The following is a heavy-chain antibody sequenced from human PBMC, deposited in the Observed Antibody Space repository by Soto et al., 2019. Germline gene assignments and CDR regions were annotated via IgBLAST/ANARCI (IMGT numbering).Heavy chain of an antibody. V-gene: IGHV4-4*02. Sequence: GTLSLTCAVSGGSINISKWWTWVRQVPGKGLEWIGKIDHNGITNYNPSVKSRVTISQDNSKSQLALQLTSVTAADTAVYYCARLNRDYYYYGMDVWGQGTTVTVSS. CDR3: ARLNRDYYYYGMDV. CDR2: IDHNGIT. CDR1: GGSINISKW. J-gene: IGHJ6*02.